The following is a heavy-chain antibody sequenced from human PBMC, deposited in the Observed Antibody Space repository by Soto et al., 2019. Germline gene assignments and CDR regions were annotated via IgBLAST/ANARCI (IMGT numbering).Heavy chain of an antibody. Sequence: PGESLKISCEGFGYNFATYWIAWVRQMPGKGLEYMGIIYPGDSDSRYSPSFQGQVTFSADKSISTAYMQWSSLKASDTAMYYCARHGFYGDYASNYFDPWGQGTLVT. V-gene: IGHV5-51*01. CDR3: ARHGFYGDYASNYFDP. CDR2: IYPGDSDS. D-gene: IGHD4-17*01. J-gene: IGHJ5*02. CDR1: GYNFATYW.